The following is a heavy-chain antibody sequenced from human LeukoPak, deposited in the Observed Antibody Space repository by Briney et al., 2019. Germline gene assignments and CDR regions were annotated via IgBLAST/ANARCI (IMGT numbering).Heavy chain of an antibody. J-gene: IGHJ4*02. CDR1: GYTFTSYD. CDR3: ARGFFVGSYWYYFDY. D-gene: IGHD1-26*01. V-gene: IGHV1-8*01. CDR2: MNPNSGNT. Sequence: ASVKVSCKASGYTFTSYDINWVRQATGQGLEWMGWMNPNSGNTGYALKFRGRVTMTRNTSISTAYMELSSLRSEDTAVYYCARGFFVGSYWYYFDYWGQGTLVTVSS.